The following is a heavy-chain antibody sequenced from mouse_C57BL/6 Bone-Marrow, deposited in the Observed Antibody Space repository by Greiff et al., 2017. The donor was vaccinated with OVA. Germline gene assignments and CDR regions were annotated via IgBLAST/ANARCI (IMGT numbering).Heavy chain of an antibody. J-gene: IGHJ2*01. CDR2: IHPNSGST. CDR3: ARSYYYGSSYGY. CDR1: GYTFTSYW. Sequence: VQLQQPGAELVKPGASVKLSCKASGYTFTSYWMHWVKQRPGQGLEWIGMIHPNSGSTNYNEKFKSKATLTVDKSSSTAYMQLSSLTSEYSAVYYCARSYYYGSSYGYWGQGTTLTVSS. V-gene: IGHV1-64*01. D-gene: IGHD1-1*01.